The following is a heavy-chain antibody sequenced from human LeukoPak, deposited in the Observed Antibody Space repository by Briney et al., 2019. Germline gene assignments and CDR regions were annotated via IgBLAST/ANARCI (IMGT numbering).Heavy chain of an antibody. CDR1: GFTFSSYS. D-gene: IGHD4-17*01. J-gene: IGHJ6*03. CDR2: ISSSSSTI. CDR3: ARAVYDYGADMDFGTDYYYYYYMDV. Sequence: GGSLRLSCAASGFTFSSYSMNWVRQAPGKGLEWVSYISSSSSTIYYADSVKGRFTISRDNAKNSLYLQMNSLRSEDTAVYYCARAVYDYGADMDFGTDYYYYYYMDVWGKGTTVTISS. V-gene: IGHV3-48*01.